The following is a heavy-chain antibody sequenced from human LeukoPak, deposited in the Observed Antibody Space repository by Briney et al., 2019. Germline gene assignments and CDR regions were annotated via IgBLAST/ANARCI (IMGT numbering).Heavy chain of an antibody. V-gene: IGHV4-34*01. CDR3: ARVPAVVVAATPTWFDP. CDR2: INRSGST. D-gene: IGHD2-15*01. Sequence: KPSETLSLTCAVYGGSFSGYYWSWIRQPPGKGLEWIGEINRSGSTNYNPSLKSRVTISVDTSKNQFSLKLSSVTAADTAVYYCARVPAVVVAATPTWFDPWGQGTLVTVSS. J-gene: IGHJ5*02. CDR1: GGSFSGYY.